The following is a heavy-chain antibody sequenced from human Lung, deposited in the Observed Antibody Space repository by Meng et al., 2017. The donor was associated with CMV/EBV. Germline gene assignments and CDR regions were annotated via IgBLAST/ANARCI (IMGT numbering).Heavy chain of an antibody. CDR1: GYTFTGYY. D-gene: IGHD5-12*01. Sequence: ASXXVSCKASGYTFTGYYMHWVRQAPGQGLEWMGWIDPNSGGTNYAQKFQGRVTMTRDTSISTAYMELSRLRSDDTAVYYCAREFTVATSLWGQGTLVTVSS. CDR2: IDPNSGGT. J-gene: IGHJ4*02. CDR3: AREFTVATSL. V-gene: IGHV1-2*02.